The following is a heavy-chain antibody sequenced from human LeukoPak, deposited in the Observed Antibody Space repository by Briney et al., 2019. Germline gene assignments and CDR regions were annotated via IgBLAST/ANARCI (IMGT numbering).Heavy chain of an antibody. V-gene: IGHV4-39*07. Sequence: PSETLSLTCSVSGDSISSRSNFWGWIRQPPGKGLEWIGSIYYSGSTYYNPSLKSRVTISVDTSKNQFSLKLSSVTAADTAVYYCARAQSNQMATKIWGQGTLVTVSS. CDR3: ARAQSNQMATKI. CDR1: GDSISSRSNF. J-gene: IGHJ4*02. D-gene: IGHD5-24*01. CDR2: IYYSGST.